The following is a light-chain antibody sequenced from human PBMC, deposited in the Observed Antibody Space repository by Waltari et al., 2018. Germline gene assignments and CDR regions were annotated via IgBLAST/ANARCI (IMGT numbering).Light chain of an antibody. Sequence: EIAVTQSPATLSLSPGERGTLPCRASQSVSKYIAWYQQKPGQAPRLLIYGVSNRATGIPDRFSGSGSGTDFTLTIDRLEPEDFAVYYCQQYGASPLTFGGGTKVEIK. V-gene: IGKV3-20*01. J-gene: IGKJ4*01. CDR1: QSVSKY. CDR2: GVS. CDR3: QQYGASPLT.